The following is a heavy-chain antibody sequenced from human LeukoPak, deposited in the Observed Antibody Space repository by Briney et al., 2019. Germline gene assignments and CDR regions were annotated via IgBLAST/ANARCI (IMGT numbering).Heavy chain of an antibody. D-gene: IGHD2-2*01. CDR2: IYYSGST. V-gene: IGHV4-59*01. Sequence: SETLSLTCTVSGGSISSYYWSWIRQPPGKGLEWIGYIYYSGSTNYNPSLKSRVTISVDTSKNQFSLKLSSVTAADTAVYYCARGVVPAAKYWFDPWGQGTLVTVSS. CDR3: ARGVVPAAKYWFDP. J-gene: IGHJ5*02. CDR1: GGSISSYY.